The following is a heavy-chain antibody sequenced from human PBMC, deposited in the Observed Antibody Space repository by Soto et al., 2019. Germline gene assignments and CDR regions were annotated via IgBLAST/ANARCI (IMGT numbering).Heavy chain of an antibody. CDR2: ISGGGGNT. CDR1: GFTFSNYG. V-gene: IGHV3-23*01. Sequence: EVQLLESGGGLVQPGGSLRLSCAASGFTFSNYGMSWVRQAPGKGLEWVSIISGGGGNTYYADSVRGRFSISRDNSKNTLYLQMNSLRVDDTAVFYCANLITVTGGYCGQGTLVTVSS. CDR3: ANLITVTGGY. J-gene: IGHJ4*02. D-gene: IGHD4-17*01.